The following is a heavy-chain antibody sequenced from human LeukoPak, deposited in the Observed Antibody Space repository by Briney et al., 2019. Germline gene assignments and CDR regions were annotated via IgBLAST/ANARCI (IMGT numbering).Heavy chain of an antibody. Sequence: QPGGSLRLSCAASGFTVSSNYMSWVRQAPGKGLEWVSVIYSGDTTYYADSVKGRFTISRDNSKNTLFLQMNSLRAEDTAVYYCARVRGLLWFGELSNFDYWGQGTLVTVSS. CDR1: GFTVSSNY. CDR2: IYSGDTT. V-gene: IGHV3-66*01. J-gene: IGHJ4*02. CDR3: ARVRGLLWFGELSNFDY. D-gene: IGHD3-10*01.